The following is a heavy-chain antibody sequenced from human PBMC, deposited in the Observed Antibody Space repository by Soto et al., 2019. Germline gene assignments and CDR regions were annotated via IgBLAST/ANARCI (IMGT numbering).Heavy chain of an antibody. CDR1: GGSISSGGYY. CDR3: AREGSSPFNLFDP. CDR2: IYYSGST. J-gene: IGHJ5*02. D-gene: IGHD6-6*01. Sequence: QVQLQESGPGLVKPSQTLSLTCTVSGGSISSGGYYWSWIRQHPGKGLEWIGYIYYSGSTYYNPSLKGRVTISVDTSKNQFSLKLSSVTAADTAVYYCAREGSSPFNLFDPWGQGTLVTVSS. V-gene: IGHV4-31*03.